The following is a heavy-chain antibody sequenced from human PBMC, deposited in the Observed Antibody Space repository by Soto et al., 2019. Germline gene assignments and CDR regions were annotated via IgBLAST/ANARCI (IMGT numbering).Heavy chain of an antibody. Sequence: GESLKISFNGPGYRFPSYWHDWVRPMPGKGLEWMAIIYPGDFDTRYTPSLQGQVTISADKANSTAYLQWNSLKASDTAMYYCARQTPGTDHDFDIWGQGTMVTVSS. CDR2: IYPGDFDT. CDR1: GYRFPSYW. V-gene: IGHV5-51*01. J-gene: IGHJ3*02. CDR3: ARQTPGTDHDFDI. D-gene: IGHD3-10*01.